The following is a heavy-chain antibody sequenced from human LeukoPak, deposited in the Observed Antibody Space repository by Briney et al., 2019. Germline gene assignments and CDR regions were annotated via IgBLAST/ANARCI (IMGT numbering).Heavy chain of an antibody. V-gene: IGHV7-4-1*02. CDR2: INTNTGNP. CDR3: ARDWFGGSFDY. J-gene: IGHJ4*02. CDR1: GYTFSTFA. Sequence: GASVKVSCKASGYTFSTFAINWVRQAPGQGLEWMGWINTNTGNPMYAQGFTGRFVFSLDTSVTTAYLQISSLKTEDTAVYYCARDWFGGSFDYWGQGTLVTVSS. D-gene: IGHD2-15*01.